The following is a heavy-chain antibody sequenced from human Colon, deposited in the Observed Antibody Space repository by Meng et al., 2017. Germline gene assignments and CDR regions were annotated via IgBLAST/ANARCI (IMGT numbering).Heavy chain of an antibody. V-gene: IGHV3-74*01. CDR3: VRDMMD. CDR2: INPDGSIT. Sequence: GESLKISCAASGFILHDYGMRWVRQAPGRGLLWVSRINPDGSITNNADSVKGRFTVSRDNSKNTLYLQMNSLRAEDTAMYYCVRDMMDLGQGTLVTVSS. CDR1: GFILHDYG. J-gene: IGHJ4*02. D-gene: IGHD3-16*01.